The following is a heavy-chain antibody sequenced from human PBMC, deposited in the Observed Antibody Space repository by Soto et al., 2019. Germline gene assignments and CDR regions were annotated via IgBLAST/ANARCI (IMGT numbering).Heavy chain of an antibody. CDR2: INPGDSDT. Sequence: GESLKISCKGSGYNFDSYWIGWVRQMPGRGLEWMGIINPGDSDTRYSPSFQGQVTISADESTGTAYLRWSSLKASDNAIYYCAKVGSTGWYLNWLDTWGQGILVTVSS. J-gene: IGHJ5*02. V-gene: IGHV5-51*01. D-gene: IGHD6-19*01. CDR3: AKVGSTGWYLNWLDT. CDR1: GYNFDSYW.